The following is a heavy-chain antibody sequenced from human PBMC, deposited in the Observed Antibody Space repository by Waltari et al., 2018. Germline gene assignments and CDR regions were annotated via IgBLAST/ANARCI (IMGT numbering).Heavy chain of an antibody. CDR3: ARRGPVRGIISLYGMDV. J-gene: IGHJ6*02. CDR2: VYYSGST. Sequence: QLQLQESGPGLVKPSETLSLTCTVSGGSITSSSYYWGWIRQPPGKGLEWIGIVYYSGSTDYNPSLKSRVTISVDASKNQFSLKLSSVTAADTAVYYCARRGPVRGIISLYGMDVWGQGTTVTVSS. V-gene: IGHV4-39*01. D-gene: IGHD3-10*01. CDR1: GGSITSSSYY.